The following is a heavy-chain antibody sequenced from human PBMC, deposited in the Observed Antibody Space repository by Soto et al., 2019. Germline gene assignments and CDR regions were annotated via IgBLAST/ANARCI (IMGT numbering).Heavy chain of an antibody. CDR2: FDPEDGET. Sequence: GAPMKGSRKVFRNTPTEIFLPWGGKGPGKGLEWMGGFDPEDGETIYAQKFQGRVTMTEDTSTDTAYMELSSLRSEDTAVYYCATGVIFWSGYRFFDYWGQGTLVTVSS. CDR1: RNTPTEIF. V-gene: IGHV1-24*01. J-gene: IGHJ4*02. D-gene: IGHD3-3*01. CDR3: ATGVIFWSGYRFFDY.